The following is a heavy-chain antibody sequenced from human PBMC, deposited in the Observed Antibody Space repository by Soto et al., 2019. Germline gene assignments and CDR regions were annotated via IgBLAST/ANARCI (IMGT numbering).Heavy chain of an antibody. J-gene: IGHJ5*02. CDR1: SGSISSSDYY. CDR2: IYYSGST. Sequence: SETLSLTCSGSSGSISSSDYYWSLIRQPPGKGLEWIGSIYYSGSTYYNPSLKSRVTISVDTSKNHFSLKLSSVTAADTAVYYCATQEVGGSYVYTFDPWGQGTLVTVSS. V-gene: IGHV4-39*02. D-gene: IGHD1-26*01. CDR3: ATQEVGGSYVYTFDP.